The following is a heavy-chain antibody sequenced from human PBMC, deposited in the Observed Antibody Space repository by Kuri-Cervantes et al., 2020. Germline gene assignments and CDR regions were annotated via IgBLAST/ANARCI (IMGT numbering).Heavy chain of an antibody. CDR3: ARDLGDYGNHWYFDL. CDR1: GFTFSSYS. J-gene: IGHJ2*01. CDR2: ISSSGSTI. Sequence: GESLKISCAASGFTFSSYSMNWVRQAPGKGLEWVSYISSSGSTIYYADSVKGLFTISRDNAKNSLYLQLSSLRAEDTAVYYCARDLGDYGNHWYFDLWGRGTLVTVSS. V-gene: IGHV3-48*04. D-gene: IGHD4-11*01.